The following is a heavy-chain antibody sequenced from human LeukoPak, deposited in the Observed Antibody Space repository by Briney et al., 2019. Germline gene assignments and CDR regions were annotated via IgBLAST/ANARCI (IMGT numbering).Heavy chain of an antibody. D-gene: IGHD6-19*01. CDR1: GYTFTDYY. J-gene: IGHJ1*01. CDR2: INPNSGGT. CDR3: ARISVAGGF. V-gene: IGHV1-2*02. Sequence: ASVKVSCKASGYTFTDYYVQWVRLAPGQGLEWMGWINPNSGGTNFAQKFQGRVTMTRDTSIRTAYMELSRLTSDDTAVYYCARISVAGGFWGQGTLVTVSS.